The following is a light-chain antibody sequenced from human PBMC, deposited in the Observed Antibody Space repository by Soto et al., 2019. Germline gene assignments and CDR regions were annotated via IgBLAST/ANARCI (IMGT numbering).Light chain of an antibody. J-gene: IGKJ1*01. CDR2: AAS. Sequence: DLQVTQSPSSLSASVGDRVTITCRASQTIRTYVNWYQQKPGRAPKLLIYAASSLQGGVPSRFSGGGSGTDFTLTITSLQPEDFATYYCQQSYSTPQTFGQGTKVEIK. CDR1: QTIRTY. CDR3: QQSYSTPQT. V-gene: IGKV1-39*01.